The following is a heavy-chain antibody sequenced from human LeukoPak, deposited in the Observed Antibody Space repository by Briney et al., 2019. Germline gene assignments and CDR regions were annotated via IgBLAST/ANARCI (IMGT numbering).Heavy chain of an antibody. V-gene: IGHV1-46*01. D-gene: IGHD3-22*01. CDR1: GYTFTGYY. CDR3: ARVPYDSSGNAYYFDY. J-gene: IGHJ4*02. CDR2: INPSGGST. Sequence: GASVKVSCKASGYTFTGYYMHWVRQAPGQGLEWMGIINPSGGSTSYAQKFQGRVTMTRDTSTSTVYMELSSLRSEDTAVYYCARVPYDSSGNAYYFDYWGQGTLVTVSS.